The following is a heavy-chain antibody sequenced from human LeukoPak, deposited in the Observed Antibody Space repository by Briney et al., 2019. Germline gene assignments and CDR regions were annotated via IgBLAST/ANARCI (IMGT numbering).Heavy chain of an antibody. D-gene: IGHD3-22*01. CDR2: IYPGDSDT. Sequence: PGESLKISCRGSGYSFNTYWIGWVRQMPGKGLEWMGIIYPGDSDTRYSPPFQGQVTMSADKSINTAYLQWSSLKASDTAMYYCARRFNYDLSGLRTPNFDFWGQGTPVTVSS. CDR3: ARRFNYDLSGLRTPNFDF. V-gene: IGHV5-51*01. CDR1: GYSFNTYW. J-gene: IGHJ4*02.